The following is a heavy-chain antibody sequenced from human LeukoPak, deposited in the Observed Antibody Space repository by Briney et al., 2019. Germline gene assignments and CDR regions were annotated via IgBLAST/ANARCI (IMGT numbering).Heavy chain of an antibody. J-gene: IGHJ4*02. CDR3: ASPGRIHNNDNFDY. V-gene: IGHV3-74*01. CDR2: INSDGSST. CDR1: GFTFSSYW. Sequence: GGSLRLSCAASGFTFSSYWMHWVRQAPGKGLLWVSHINSDGSSTSYADSVKGRFTISRDNAKNTLFLQMNSLRAEDTAVYYCASPGRIHNNDNFDYWGQGTLVTVSS. D-gene: IGHD5-18*01.